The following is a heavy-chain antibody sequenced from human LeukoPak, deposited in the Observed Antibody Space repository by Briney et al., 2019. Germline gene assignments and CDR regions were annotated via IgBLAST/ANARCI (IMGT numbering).Heavy chain of an antibody. CDR2: INPNSGGT. D-gene: IGHD1-26*01. J-gene: IGHJ6*03. Sequence: GASVKVSCKASGYTFTGYYMHWVRQAPGQGLEWMGWINPNSGGTNYAQKFQGRVTMTRDTSISTAYMEPSRLRSDDTAVYYCARGSAYSGSYYYYYYMDVWGKGTTVTVSS. V-gene: IGHV1-2*02. CDR3: ARGSAYSGSYYYYYYMDV. CDR1: GYTFTGYY.